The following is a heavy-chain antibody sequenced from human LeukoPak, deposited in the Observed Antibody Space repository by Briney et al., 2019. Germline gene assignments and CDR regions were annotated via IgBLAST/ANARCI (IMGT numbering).Heavy chain of an antibody. CDR3: ARGGQQWLANGYFFDY. V-gene: IGHV3-21*01. CDR2: ISSSSSYI. Sequence: GGSLRLSCAASGFTFSSYSMNWVRQAPGKGLEWVSSISSSSSYIYYADSVKGRFTISRDNAKNSLYLQMNSPRAEDTAVYYCARGGQQWLANGYFFDYWGQGTLVTVSS. J-gene: IGHJ4*02. CDR1: GFTFSSYS. D-gene: IGHD6-19*01.